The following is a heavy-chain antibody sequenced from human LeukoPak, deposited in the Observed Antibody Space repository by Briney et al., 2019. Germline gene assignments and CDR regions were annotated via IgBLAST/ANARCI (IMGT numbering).Heavy chain of an antibody. CDR2: IWYDGSNK. CDR3: AREGAMRGFDY. J-gene: IGHJ4*02. V-gene: IGHV3-33*01. Sequence: PGRSLRLSSAASGFTFSSYGMHWVRQAPGKGLEWVAVIWYDGSNKYYADSVKGRFTISRDNSKNTLYLQMNSLRAEDTAVYYCAREGAMRGFDYWGQGTLVTVSS. D-gene: IGHD3-16*01. CDR1: GFTFSSYG.